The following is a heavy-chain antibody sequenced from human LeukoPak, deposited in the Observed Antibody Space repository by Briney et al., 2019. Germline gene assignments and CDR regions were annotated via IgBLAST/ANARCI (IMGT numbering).Heavy chain of an antibody. CDR2: IYTSGST. V-gene: IGHV4-4*09. J-gene: IGHJ3*02. Sequence: SETLSLTCTVSGGSLSSYYWSWLRQPPGKGLEWIGYIYTSGSTNYNPPLTSRVTISVDTPKNQFSLKQSSVTAADTAVYYCARQLTYYYDSSGFDAFDIWGQGTMVSVSS. CDR1: GGSLSSYY. CDR3: ARQLTYYYDSSGFDAFDI. D-gene: IGHD3-22*01.